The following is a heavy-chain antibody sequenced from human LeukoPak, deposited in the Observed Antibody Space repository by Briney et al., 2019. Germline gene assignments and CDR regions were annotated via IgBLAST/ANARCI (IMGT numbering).Heavy chain of an antibody. V-gene: IGHV4-34*01. J-gene: IGHJ4*02. D-gene: IGHD2-15*01. Sequence: SETLSLTCAVYGGSFSGFYWSWLRQPPGQGLEWIGEINHSGSTYYNPSLKSRVTISVDTSKNQFSLKLSSVTAADTAVYYCARGAQSGGSRQTRRKKEFDYWGQGTLVTVSS. CDR2: INHSGST. CDR3: ARGAQSGGSRQTRRKKEFDY. CDR1: GGSFSGFY.